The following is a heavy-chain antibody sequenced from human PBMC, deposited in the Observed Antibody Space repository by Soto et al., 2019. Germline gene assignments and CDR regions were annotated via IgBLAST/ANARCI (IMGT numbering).Heavy chain of an antibody. CDR3: AQAEHYYGSGSPQPLGNWFDP. CDR2: INPIVGRA. D-gene: IGHD3-10*01. CDR1: WHTFSSYC. V-gene: IGHV1-69*13. Sequence: SVKVSFTACWHTFSSYCINWLRKTLWQCLYFMGVINPIVGRANYAQKFQGRVTITADESTSTAYMELSSLRSEDTAVYYCAQAEHYYGSGSPQPLGNWFDPWGQGTLVTVSS. J-gene: IGHJ5*02.